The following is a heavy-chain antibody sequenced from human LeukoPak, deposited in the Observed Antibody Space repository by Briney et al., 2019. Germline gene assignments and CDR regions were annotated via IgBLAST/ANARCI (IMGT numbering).Heavy chain of an antibody. J-gene: IGHJ4*02. CDR1: GFTFSSYA. V-gene: IGHV3-30*04. CDR3: AIAPRGSSSWYYFDY. D-gene: IGHD6-13*01. CDR2: ISYDGSNK. Sequence: GGSLRLACAASGFTFSSYAMHWVRQAPGKGLEWVAVISYDGSNKYYADSVKGRFTISRDNSKNTLYLQMNSPRAEDTAVYYCAIAPRGSSSWYYFDYWGQGTLVTVSS.